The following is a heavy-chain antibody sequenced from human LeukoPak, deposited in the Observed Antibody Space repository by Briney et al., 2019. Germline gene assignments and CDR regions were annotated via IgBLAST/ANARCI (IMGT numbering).Heavy chain of an antibody. J-gene: IGHJ4*02. CDR2: IWYDGSNK. CDR1: GFTFSSYG. Sequence: VGSLRLSCAASGFTFSSYGMHWVRQAPGKGLEWVAVIWYDGSNKYYADSVKGRFTISRDNSKNTLYLQMNSLRAEDTAVYYCARGRGYSYGWGYFDYWGQGTLVTVSS. D-gene: IGHD5-18*01. CDR3: ARGRGYSYGWGYFDY. V-gene: IGHV3-33*01.